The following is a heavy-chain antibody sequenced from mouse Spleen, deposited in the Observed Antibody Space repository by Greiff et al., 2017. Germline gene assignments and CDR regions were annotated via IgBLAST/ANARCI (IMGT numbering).Heavy chain of an antibody. CDR2: ISSGGSYT. CDR1: GFTFSSYA. V-gene: IGHV5-9-3*01. Sequence: EVQLQQSGAELVRPGGSLKLSCAASGFTFSSYAMSWVRQTPEKRLEWVATISSGGSYTYYPDSVKGRFTISRDNAKNTLYLQMSSLRSEDTAMYYCARRNGSSYEGDYFDYWGQGTTLTVSS. D-gene: IGHD1-1*01. J-gene: IGHJ2*01. CDR3: ARRNGSSYEGDYFDY.